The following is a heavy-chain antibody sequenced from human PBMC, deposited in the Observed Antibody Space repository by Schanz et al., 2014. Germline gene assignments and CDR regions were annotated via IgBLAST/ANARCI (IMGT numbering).Heavy chain of an antibody. V-gene: IGHV3-23*04. CDR1: GFTFYNYA. CDR3: AKAFRTTKYYGMDV. J-gene: IGHJ6*02. D-gene: IGHD1-1*01. Sequence: EVLLVDSGGGLVQPGGSLRLSCAASGFTFYNYAMTWVRQAPGKGLEWVSAISSTGGSTYYADSVKGRFTISRDNSKNTLSLLVNSLRGEDTATYYCAKAFRTTKYYGMDVWGQGTTVTVS. CDR2: ISSTGGST.